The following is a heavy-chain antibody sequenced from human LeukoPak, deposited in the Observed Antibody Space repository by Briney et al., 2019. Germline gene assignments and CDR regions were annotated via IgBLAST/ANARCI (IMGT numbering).Heavy chain of an antibody. CDR1: GHTFTKYG. CDR2: ISAYNGNT. J-gene: IGHJ6*03. D-gene: IGHD3-10*01. V-gene: IGHV1-18*01. CDR3: AREADISMVRGGNHYYYYMDV. Sequence: ASAKLSCKASGHTFTKYGISWVRQAPGQGLEWLGWISAYNGNTTYAQTLQGRVTMTTDTATSTAYMELRSLRCDDTAVYYCAREADISMVRGGNHYYYYMDVWGKGTTVTVSS.